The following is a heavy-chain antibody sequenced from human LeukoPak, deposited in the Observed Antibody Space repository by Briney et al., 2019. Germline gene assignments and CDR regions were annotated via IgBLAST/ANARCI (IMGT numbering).Heavy chain of an antibody. CDR2: INPNSGGT. V-gene: IGHV1-2*02. Sequence: ASVKVSCKASGYTFTGYYMHWVRQAPGQGLEWMGGINPNSGGTNYAQKFQGRVTMTRDTSISTAYMELSRLRSDDTAVYYCARDRVAAAGEIAYWGQGNLVTVSS. CDR1: GYTFTGYY. J-gene: IGHJ4*02. D-gene: IGHD6-13*01. CDR3: ARDRVAAAGEIAY.